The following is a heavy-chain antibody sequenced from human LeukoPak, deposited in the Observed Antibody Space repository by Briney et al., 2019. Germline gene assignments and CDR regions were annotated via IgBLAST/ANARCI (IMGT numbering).Heavy chain of an antibody. D-gene: IGHD4-11*01. V-gene: IGHV1-2*06. CDR1: GYTFTGYY. J-gene: IGHJ3*02. CDR3: GRGGYGNDAFDI. CDR2: IIPNSGGT. Sequence: ASVKVSCKASGYTFTGYYMHWVRQAPRQGLEWMGRIIPNSGGTNYAQKFQGRVTMTRDTSISTAYMELSSLRSDDTAVYYCGRGGYGNDAFDIWGQETMVTVSS.